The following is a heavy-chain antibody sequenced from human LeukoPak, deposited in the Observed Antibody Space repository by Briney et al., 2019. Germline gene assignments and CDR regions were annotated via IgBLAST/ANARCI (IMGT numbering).Heavy chain of an antibody. J-gene: IGHJ3*02. Sequence: SETLSLTCTVSGGSISSSSYYWGWIRQPPGKGLEWIGSICYSGSTYYNPSLKSRVTISVDTSKDQFSLKLSSVTAADTAVYYCARPPYSGSYYTFDIWGQGTMVTVSS. V-gene: IGHV4-39*01. CDR3: ARPPYSGSYYTFDI. CDR1: GGSISSSSYY. D-gene: IGHD1-26*01. CDR2: ICYSGST.